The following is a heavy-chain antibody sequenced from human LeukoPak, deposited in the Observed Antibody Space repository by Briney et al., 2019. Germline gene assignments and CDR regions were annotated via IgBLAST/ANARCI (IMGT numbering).Heavy chain of an antibody. Sequence: ASVKVSCKASGYTFTGYYMHWVRQAPGQGLEWMGGITPIFGTAKYAQKFQGRVTITAVESMSTAYMELSSLRSEDTAVYYCARGWLAETTVVTPYNYWGQGTLVTVSS. J-gene: IGHJ4*02. V-gene: IGHV1-69*13. CDR3: ARGWLAETTVVTPYNY. D-gene: IGHD4-23*01. CDR2: ITPIFGTA. CDR1: GYTFTGYY.